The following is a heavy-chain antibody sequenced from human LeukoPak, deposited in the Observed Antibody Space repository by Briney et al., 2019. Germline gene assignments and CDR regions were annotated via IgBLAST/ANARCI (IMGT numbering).Heavy chain of an antibody. J-gene: IGHJ4*02. CDR3: AREGTYYYDSSGSNFDY. CDR1: GYTFTSYG. V-gene: IGHV1-18*01. Sequence: GASVKVSCKASGYTFTSYGISWVRQAPGQGLEWLGWTSAYKGNTNYAQKVQGRVTMTTDTSTSTAYMELRSLRSDDTAVYYCAREGTYYYDSSGSNFDYWGQGTLVTVSS. D-gene: IGHD3-22*01. CDR2: TSAYKGNT.